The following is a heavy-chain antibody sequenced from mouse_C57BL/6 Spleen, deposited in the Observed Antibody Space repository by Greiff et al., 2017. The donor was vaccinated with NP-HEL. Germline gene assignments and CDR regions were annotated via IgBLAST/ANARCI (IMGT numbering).Heavy chain of an antibody. D-gene: IGHD3-3*01. Sequence: VQLQQSGAELVRPGASVKLSCTASGFNIKDDYMHWVKQRPEQGLEWIGWIDPENGDTESASKFRGNATITADTSSNTAYLQLSSLTSDDTAVYYCTPQQLRGGYWGQGTTLTVSS. CDR3: TPQQLRGGY. V-gene: IGHV14-4*01. J-gene: IGHJ2*01. CDR1: GFNIKDDY. CDR2: IDPENGDT.